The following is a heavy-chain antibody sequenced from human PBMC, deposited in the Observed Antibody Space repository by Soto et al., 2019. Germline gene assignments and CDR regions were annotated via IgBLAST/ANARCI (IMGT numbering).Heavy chain of an antibody. Sequence: ASVKVSCKASGYTFTSYTISWVRQAPGQGLEWMGWISAYNGNTNYAQKLQGRVTMTTDTSTSTAYMELRSLRSDDTAVYYCARDYPGYSYGYGPGYWGQGTLVTVSS. CDR3: ARDYPGYSYGYGPGY. D-gene: IGHD5-18*01. J-gene: IGHJ4*02. CDR2: ISAYNGNT. CDR1: GYTFTSYT. V-gene: IGHV1-18*01.